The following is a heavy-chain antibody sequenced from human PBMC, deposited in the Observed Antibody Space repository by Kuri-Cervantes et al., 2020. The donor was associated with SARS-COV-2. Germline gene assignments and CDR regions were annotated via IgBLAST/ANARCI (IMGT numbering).Heavy chain of an antibody. CDR2: IYYSGST. CDR1: GGSISSYY. D-gene: IGHD2-2*01. J-gene: IGHJ4*02. Sequence: GSLRLSCTVSGGSISSYYWSWIRQPPGKGLEWIGYIYYSGSTNYNPSLKSRVTISVDTSKNQFSLRLSSVTAADTAVYYCARGGGYQRSTFDYWGQGTLVTVSS. CDR3: ARGGGYQRSTFDY. V-gene: IGHV4-59*08.